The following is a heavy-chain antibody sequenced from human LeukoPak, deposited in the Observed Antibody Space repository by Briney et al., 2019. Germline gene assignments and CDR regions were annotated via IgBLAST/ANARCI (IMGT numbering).Heavy chain of an antibody. V-gene: IGHV4-59*01. CDR2: IYYSGST. D-gene: IGHD2-2*01. Sequence: PSETLSLTCTVSGGSISSYYWSWIRQPPGKGLEWIGYIYYSGSTNYNPSLKSRVTISVDTSKDQFSLKLSSVTAADTAVYYCARGSGPAAVYYYGMDVWGQGTTVTVSS. J-gene: IGHJ6*02. CDR3: ARGSGPAAVYYYGMDV. CDR1: GGSISSYY.